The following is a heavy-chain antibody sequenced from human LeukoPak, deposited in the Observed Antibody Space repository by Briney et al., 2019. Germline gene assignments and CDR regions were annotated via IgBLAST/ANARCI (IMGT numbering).Heavy chain of an antibody. D-gene: IGHD2-2*01. V-gene: IGHV4-59*08. CDR2: IYYSGSS. CDR3: ARHGRIAVVPAAQERGRDWFDP. CDR1: GGSISSYY. J-gene: IGHJ5*02. Sequence: SETLSLTCTVSGGSISSYYWSWIRQPPGKGLEWIGYIYYSGSSNYNPSLKSRVTISVDTSKNQFSLKLSSVTAADTAVYYCARHGRIAVVPAAQERGRDWFDPWGQGTLVTVSS.